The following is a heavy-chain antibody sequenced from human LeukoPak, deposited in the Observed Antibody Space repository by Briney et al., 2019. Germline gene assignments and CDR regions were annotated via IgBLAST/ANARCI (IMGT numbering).Heavy chain of an antibody. D-gene: IGHD3-10*01. Sequence: GESLKISCKGSGYSFTSYWIGWVRQMPGKGLEWMGIIYPGDSDTRYSPSFQGQVTISADKSISTAYLQWSSLKASDTAMHYCARHRMVRGVINYFDYWGQGTLVTVSS. CDR1: GYSFTSYW. J-gene: IGHJ4*02. V-gene: IGHV5-51*01. CDR2: IYPGDSDT. CDR3: ARHRMVRGVINYFDY.